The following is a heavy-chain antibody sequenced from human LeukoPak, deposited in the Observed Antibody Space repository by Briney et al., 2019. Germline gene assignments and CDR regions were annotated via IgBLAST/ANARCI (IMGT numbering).Heavy chain of an antibody. CDR1: GFTFSSYA. V-gene: IGHV3-30*04. Sequence: GGSLRLSCAASGFTFSSYAMHWVRQAPGKGLEWVAVISYDGSTKYYADSVKGRFTISRDNSKNTLYLQMNSLRAEDTAVYYCAGRYDSSGYPLHWGQGTPVTVSS. J-gene: IGHJ4*02. CDR2: ISYDGSTK. D-gene: IGHD3-22*01. CDR3: AGRYDSSGYPLH.